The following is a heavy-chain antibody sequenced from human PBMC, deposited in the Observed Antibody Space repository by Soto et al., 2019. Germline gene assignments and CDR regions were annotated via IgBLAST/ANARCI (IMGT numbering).Heavy chain of an antibody. Sequence: QITLKESGPTLVKPTQTLTLTCTFSGFSLSTSGVGVGWIRQPPGKALEWLALIYWDDDKRYSPSLKSRLTITKDTSKNQVVLTMTNIDPVDTATYYCAHISGYYDSSGYYWDYWGQGTLVTVSS. CDR2: IYWDDDK. D-gene: IGHD3-22*01. CDR1: GFSLSTSGVG. CDR3: AHISGYYDSSGYYWDY. V-gene: IGHV2-5*02. J-gene: IGHJ4*02.